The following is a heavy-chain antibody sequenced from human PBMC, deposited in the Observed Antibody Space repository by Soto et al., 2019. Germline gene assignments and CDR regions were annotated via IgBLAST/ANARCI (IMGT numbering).Heavy chain of an antibody. CDR3: ARSPVAGIRYFDL. CDR1: GGTFSSYA. V-gene: IGHV1-69*06. CDR2: MIPIFGTA. D-gene: IGHD6-19*01. J-gene: IGHJ2*01. Sequence: QVQLVQSGAEVKKPGSSVKVSCKASGGTFSSYAISWVRQAPGQGLEWMGGMIPIFGTANYAQKFQGRVTITADKSAITAYMALSSLSSEDTAVYYCARSPVAGIRYFDLWGRGTLVTVSS.